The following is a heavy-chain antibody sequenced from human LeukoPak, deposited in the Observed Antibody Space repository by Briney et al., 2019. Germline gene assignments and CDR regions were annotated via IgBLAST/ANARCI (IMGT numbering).Heavy chain of an antibody. CDR2: ISDRGKT. CDR3: AKLPTVFGVADSFDI. Sequence: PGGSLRLSCEASGITFGSYDLSWIRQAPGKGLEWISAISDRGKTEYSDSVKGRFTISRDNSENTLYLQMSSLRDEDTAVYYCAKLPTVFGVADSFDIWGQGTLVTVSS. J-gene: IGHJ3*02. D-gene: IGHD3-3*01. CDR1: GITFGSYD. V-gene: IGHV3-23*01.